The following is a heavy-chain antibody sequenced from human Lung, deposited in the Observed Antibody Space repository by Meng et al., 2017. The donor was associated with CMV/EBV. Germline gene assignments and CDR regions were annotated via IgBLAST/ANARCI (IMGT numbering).Heavy chain of an antibody. J-gene: IGHJ6*02. Sequence: GGSLRLSCAASGFTVSSDYMSWVRQAPGKGLEWVSVIYGGGGTDYGDSVKGRFTISRDSSQNTVYLQMNGLRAEDTAVYYCGRDPGFPNGIHVWGQGTTVTVSS. V-gene: IGHV3-53*01. D-gene: IGHD1-1*01. CDR2: IYGGGGT. CDR3: GRDPGFPNGIHV. CDR1: GFTVSSDY.